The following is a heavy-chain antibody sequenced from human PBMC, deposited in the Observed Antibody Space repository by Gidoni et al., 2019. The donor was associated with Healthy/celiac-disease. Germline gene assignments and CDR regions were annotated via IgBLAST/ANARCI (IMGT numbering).Heavy chain of an antibody. V-gene: IGHV4-39*01. D-gene: IGHD1-20*01. J-gene: IGHJ5*02. CDR3: ARIDPHFNWKTGFDP. CDR1: GGSISSSSYY. Sequence: QLQLQESGPGLVKPSETLSLTCTVSGGSISSSSYYWGWIRQPPGKGLEWIGSIYYSGSTYYNPSLKSRVTISVDTSKNQFSLKLSSVTAADTAVYYCARIDPHFNWKTGFDPWGQGTLVTVSS. CDR2: IYYSGST.